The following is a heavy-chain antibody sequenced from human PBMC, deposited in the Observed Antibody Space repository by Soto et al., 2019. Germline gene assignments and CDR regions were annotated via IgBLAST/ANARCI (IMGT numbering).Heavy chain of an antibody. CDR2: ISTYNGNT. V-gene: IGHV1-18*01. J-gene: IGHJ5*02. CDR3: ANRYWRGGSCYAEFDP. Sequence: ASVKVSCKASGYMFTSYGISWVRQAPGQGLEWMGWISTYNGNTDYAQNLQGRVTMTADTSTSTAYMELSFVTAADTAVYYCANRYWRGGSCYAEFDPWGQGTLVTVSS. D-gene: IGHD2-15*01. CDR1: GYMFTSYG.